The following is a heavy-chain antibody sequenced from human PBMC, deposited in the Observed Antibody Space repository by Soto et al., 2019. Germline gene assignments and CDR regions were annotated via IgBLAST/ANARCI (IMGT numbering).Heavy chain of an antibody. CDR2: ISGSGGST. CDR3: AKGVMAIRGEGYYYYYYMDV. Sequence: GGSLRLSCAASGFTFSSYAMSWVRQAPGKGLEWVSAISGSGGSTYYADSVKGRFTISRDNSKNTLYLQMNSLRAEDTAVYYCAKGVMAIRGEGYYYYYYMDVWGKGTTVTVSS. D-gene: IGHD2-21*01. J-gene: IGHJ6*03. V-gene: IGHV3-23*01. CDR1: GFTFSSYA.